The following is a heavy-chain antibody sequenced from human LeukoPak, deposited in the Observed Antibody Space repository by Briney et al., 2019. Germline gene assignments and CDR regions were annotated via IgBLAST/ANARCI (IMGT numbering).Heavy chain of an antibody. J-gene: IGHJ5*02. V-gene: IGHV3-33*01. CDR3: ARAVSSTSFLEGYWFDP. D-gene: IGHD2-2*01. Sequence: GGSLRLSCAASGFTFSSYGMHWVRQAPGKGLEWVAVIWYDGSNKYYADSVKGRFTISRDNSKNTLYLQMNSLRAEDTAVYYCARAVSSTSFLEGYWFDPWGQGTLVTVSS. CDR2: IWYDGSNK. CDR1: GFTFSSYG.